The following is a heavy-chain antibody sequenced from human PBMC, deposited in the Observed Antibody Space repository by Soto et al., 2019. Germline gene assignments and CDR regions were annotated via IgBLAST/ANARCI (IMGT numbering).Heavy chain of an antibody. CDR2: IWADGSNK. D-gene: IGHD5-18*01. CDR3: ARDVGYNYAGIDF. J-gene: IGHJ4*02. Sequence: GGSLRLSCAASGFSFSRYGMHWVRQAPGKGLEWVAIIWADGSNKYYADSVKGRFTISRDNSEHTVDLQMNSLRAEDTAVYYCARDVGYNYAGIDFWGQGTLVTVSS. V-gene: IGHV3-33*01. CDR1: GFSFSRYG.